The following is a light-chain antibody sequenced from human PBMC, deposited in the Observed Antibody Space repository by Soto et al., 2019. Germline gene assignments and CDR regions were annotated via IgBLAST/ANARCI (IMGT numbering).Light chain of an antibody. V-gene: IGLV2-14*01. J-gene: IGLJ1*01. Sequence: QSVLTQPASVSGSPGQSITISCTGTSSDVGGYNYVSWYQKHPGKAPKLMIYDVNNRPSGVSNRFSGSKSGNTASLTISRLQAEDEADYYCTSYTSSSTYVFGTGTKVTV. CDR2: DVN. CDR1: SSDVGGYNY. CDR3: TSYTSSSTYV.